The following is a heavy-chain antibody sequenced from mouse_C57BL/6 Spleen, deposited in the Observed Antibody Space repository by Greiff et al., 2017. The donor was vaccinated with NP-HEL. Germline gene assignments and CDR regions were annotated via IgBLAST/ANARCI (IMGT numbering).Heavy chain of an antibody. V-gene: IGHV1-80*01. D-gene: IGHD2-2*01. CDR2: IYPGDGDT. CDR1: GYAFSSYW. J-gene: IGHJ4*01. CDR3: ARARMVTTVMDY. Sequence: VQLQQSGAELVKPGASVKISCKASGYAFSSYWMNWVKQRPGKGLEWIGQIYPGDGDTNYNGKFKGKATLTADKSSSTAYMQLSSLTSEESAVYFCARARMVTTVMDYWGQGTSVTVSS.